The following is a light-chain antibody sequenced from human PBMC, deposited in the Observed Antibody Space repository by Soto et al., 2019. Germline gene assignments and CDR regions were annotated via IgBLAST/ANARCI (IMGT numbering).Light chain of an antibody. CDR1: QSVLYSSNNKNY. V-gene: IGKV4-1*01. CDR3: QQYYSTPYT. J-gene: IGKJ2*01. Sequence: DIVMTQSPDSLAVSLGERATINCKSSQSVLYSSNNKNYLAWYQQKPGQPPKLLIYWASTRESGVPDRFSGSRSGTDFTLTISSLQAEDVAVYSCQQYYSTPYTFGQGTKLEIK. CDR2: WAS.